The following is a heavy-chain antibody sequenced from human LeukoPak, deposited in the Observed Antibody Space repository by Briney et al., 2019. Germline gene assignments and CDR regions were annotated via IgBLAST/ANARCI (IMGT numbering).Heavy chain of an antibody. V-gene: IGHV4-39*07. CDR2: INHSGST. J-gene: IGHJ4*02. CDR3: ARGRSMVREVIIKARDY. D-gene: IGHD3-10*01. Sequence: SETLSLTCTVSGGSISGSSYYWSWIRQPPGKGLEWIVEINHSGSTNYNPSLKSRVTISVDTSKNQFSLKLSSVTAADTAVYYCARGRSMVREVIIKARDYWGQGTLVTVSS. CDR1: GGSISGSSYY.